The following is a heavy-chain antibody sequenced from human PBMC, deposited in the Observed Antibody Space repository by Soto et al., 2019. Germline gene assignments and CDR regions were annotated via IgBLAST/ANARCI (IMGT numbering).Heavy chain of an antibody. J-gene: IGHJ4*02. Sequence: PGESLKISCAASGFTFSKYGMHWVRQAPGKGLEWVAVISYDGRNKYYADSVKGRFTISRDNSKNTLSLQMNSLKAEDTAVYYCAEGGYYYDSSGYYPLAYWGQGTLVTVSS. CDR3: AEGGYYYDSSGYYPLAY. CDR1: GFTFSKYG. CDR2: ISYDGRNK. V-gene: IGHV3-30*03. D-gene: IGHD3-22*01.